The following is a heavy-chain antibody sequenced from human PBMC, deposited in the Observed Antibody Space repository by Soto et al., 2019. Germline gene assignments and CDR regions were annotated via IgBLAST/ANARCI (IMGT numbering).Heavy chain of an antibody. Sequence: GGSLRLSCAASGFTFSSYAMHWVRQAPGKGLEWVAVISYDGSNKYYADSVKGRFTISRDNSKNTLYLQMNSLRAEDTAVYYCAREISNYAVMKHMDVWGQGTTVTVSS. CDR1: GFTFSSYA. CDR3: AREISNYAVMKHMDV. CDR2: ISYDGSNK. J-gene: IGHJ6*02. V-gene: IGHV3-30-3*01. D-gene: IGHD4-4*01.